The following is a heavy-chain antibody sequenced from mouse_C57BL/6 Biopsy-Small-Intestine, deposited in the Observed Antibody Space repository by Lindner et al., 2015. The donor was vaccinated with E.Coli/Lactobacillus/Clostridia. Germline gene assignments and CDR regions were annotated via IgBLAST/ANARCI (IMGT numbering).Heavy chain of an antibody. CDR1: GYAFSSYW. V-gene: IGHV1-80*01. CDR2: IYPGDGDT. D-gene: IGHD1-1*01. Sequence: VQLQESGAELVKPGASVKISCKASGYAFSSYWMNWVKQRPGKGLEWIGQIYPGDGDTNYNGKFKDKATLTADKSSSTAYMQLSSLTSEDSAVYFCARSGYYGSSYYWYFDVWGTGTTVTVSS. CDR3: ARSGYYGSSYYWYFDV. J-gene: IGHJ1*03.